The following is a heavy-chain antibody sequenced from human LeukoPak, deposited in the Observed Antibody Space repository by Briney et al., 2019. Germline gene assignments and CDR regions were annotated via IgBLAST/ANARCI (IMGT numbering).Heavy chain of an antibody. CDR1: GGSISSYY. J-gene: IGHJ1*01. Sequence: SETLSLTCTVSGGSISSYYWSWIRQPPGKGLEWIGYIYYSGSTNYNPSLKSRVTISVDTSKNQFSLKLSSVTAADTAVYYCAREGIAEEYFQHWGQGTLVTVSS. CDR3: AREGIAEEYFQH. D-gene: IGHD6-13*01. CDR2: IYYSGST. V-gene: IGHV4-59*01.